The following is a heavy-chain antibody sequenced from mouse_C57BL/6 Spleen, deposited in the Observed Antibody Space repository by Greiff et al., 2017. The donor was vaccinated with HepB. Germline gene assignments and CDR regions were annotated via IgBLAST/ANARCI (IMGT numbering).Heavy chain of an antibody. Sequence: VQLQQSGAELVKPGASVKLSCKASGYTFTSYWMHWVKQRPGRGLEWIGRIDPNSGGTKYNEKFKSKATLTVDKPSSTAYMQLSSLTSEDSAVYYGARFYDGYPYYFDYWGQGTTLTVSS. CDR3: ARFYDGYPYYFDY. CDR1: GYTFTSYW. CDR2: IDPNSGGT. J-gene: IGHJ2*01. D-gene: IGHD2-3*01. V-gene: IGHV1-72*01.